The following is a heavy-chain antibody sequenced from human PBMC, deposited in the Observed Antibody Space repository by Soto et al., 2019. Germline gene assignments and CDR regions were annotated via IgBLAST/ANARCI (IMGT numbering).Heavy chain of an antibody. CDR3: ARESQWLAAYFYYYSMDV. CDR2: IKNDGSEE. D-gene: IGHD6-19*01. CDR1: GFRISSYW. V-gene: IGHV3-7*03. J-gene: IGHJ6*02. Sequence: EVQLVESGGGLVQPGGSLRLSCSASGFRISSYWMTWVRQAPGKGLEWVANIKNDGSEEYYVDSVKGRFTISRDNAKNSLFLQMNSLRGEDTAVYYCARESQWLAAYFYYYSMDVWGQGTTVTVSS.